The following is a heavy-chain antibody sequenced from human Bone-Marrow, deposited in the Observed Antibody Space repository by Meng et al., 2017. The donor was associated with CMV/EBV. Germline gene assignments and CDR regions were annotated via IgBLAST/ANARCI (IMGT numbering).Heavy chain of an antibody. CDR3: ARDASPRFLEWLSYYYYYGMDV. D-gene: IGHD3-3*01. CDR1: GFTFSSYG. Sequence: GESLKISCAASGFTFSSYGMHWVRQAPGKGLEWVAVIWYDGSNKYYADSVKGRFTISRDNSKNTLYLQMNSLRAEDTAVYYCARDASPRFLEWLSYYYYYGMDVWGQGTTVTVSS. J-gene: IGHJ6*02. V-gene: IGHV3-33*01. CDR2: IWYDGSNK.